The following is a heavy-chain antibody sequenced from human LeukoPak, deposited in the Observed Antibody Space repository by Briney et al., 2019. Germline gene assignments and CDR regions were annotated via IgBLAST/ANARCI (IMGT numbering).Heavy chain of an antibody. CDR2: ISGSGGST. CDR3: AKDSAPYCSSTSCLGAFDY. D-gene: IGHD2-2*01. CDR1: GFTFSSYA. J-gene: IGHJ4*02. V-gene: IGHV3-23*01. Sequence: GGSLRLSCAASGFTFSSYAMSWVRQAPGKGLEWVSAISGSGGSTYYADSVKGRFTISRDNSKNTLYLQMNSLRAEDTAVYYCAKDSAPYCSSTSCLGAFDYWGQGTLVTVSS.